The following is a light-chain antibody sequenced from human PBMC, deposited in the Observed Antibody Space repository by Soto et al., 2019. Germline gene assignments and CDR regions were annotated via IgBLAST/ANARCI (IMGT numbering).Light chain of an antibody. CDR2: GNT. CDR1: SSNIGAGYD. Sequence: QSVLTQPPSVSGAPGQRITISCTGSSSNIGAGYDVHWYQHLPGTAPKLLIYGNTNRPSGVPDRFSGSKSGTSASLAIAGLQAEDEADYYFQSYDNSLSGHVIFGGGTKLTVL. V-gene: IGLV1-40*01. CDR3: QSYDNSLSGHVI. J-gene: IGLJ2*01.